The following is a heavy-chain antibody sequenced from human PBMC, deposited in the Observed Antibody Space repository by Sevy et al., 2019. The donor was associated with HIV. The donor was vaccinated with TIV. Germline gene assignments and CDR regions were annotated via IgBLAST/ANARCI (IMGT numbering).Heavy chain of an antibody. V-gene: IGHV6-1*01. CDR1: GDSVSSNSAA. D-gene: IGHD6-19*01. J-gene: IGHJ4*01. CDR3: ARVPLGSGWPRPFDY. Sequence: SQTLSLTCAISGDSVSSNSAAWNWIRQSPSRGLEWLGRTYYRSKWYNDYAVSVTSRITINPDTSKNQFSLPLNSVTPEDTAVYYCARVPLGSGWPRPFDYWGQGTLVTVSS. CDR2: TYYRSKWYN.